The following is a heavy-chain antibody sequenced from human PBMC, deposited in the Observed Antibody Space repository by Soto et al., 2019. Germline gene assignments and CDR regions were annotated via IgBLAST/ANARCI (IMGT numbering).Heavy chain of an antibody. Sequence: GGSLRLSCAASGFTFSSDWMYWVRQAPWKGLEWVSSMSWSGGSTYYADSVKGRFTISRDNSKNTLYLQMNSLRAEDTAVYYCAAPGVLGELSLPRAPPADIDSGMDVWGQGTTVTVS. CDR3: AAPGVLGELSLPRAPPADIDSGMDV. CDR1: GFTFSSDW. V-gene: IGHV3-23*01. J-gene: IGHJ6*02. D-gene: IGHD3-16*02. CDR2: MSWSGGST.